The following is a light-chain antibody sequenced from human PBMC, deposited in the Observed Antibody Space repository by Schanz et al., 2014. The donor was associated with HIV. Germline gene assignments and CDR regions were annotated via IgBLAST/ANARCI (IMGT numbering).Light chain of an antibody. Sequence: EIVLTQSPVILSLSPGERATLSCRASQTVSSNSLGWYQQKRGQVPRLLIYGASSRAAGIPDRFSGSGSGTEFTLTISSLQSEDFAVYYCQQYYSTPPTFGGGTKVEIK. V-gene: IGKV3-20*01. CDR2: GAS. J-gene: IGKJ4*01. CDR1: QTVSSNS. CDR3: QQYYSTPPT.